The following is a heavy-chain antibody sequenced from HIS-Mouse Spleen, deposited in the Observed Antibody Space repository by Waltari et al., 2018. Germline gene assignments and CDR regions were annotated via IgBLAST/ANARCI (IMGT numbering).Heavy chain of an antibody. J-gene: IGHJ5*02. CDR2: IYYSGST. Sequence: QLQLQESGPGLVKPSETLSLPCTVSGGSISSSSSYWGWIRQPPGKGLEWIGSIYYSGSTYYNPSLKSRVTISVDTSKNQFSLKLSSVTAADTAVYYCARDYGDNWFDPWGQGTLVTVSS. CDR3: ARDYGDNWFDP. V-gene: IGHV4-39*07. CDR1: GGSISSSSSY. D-gene: IGHD4-17*01.